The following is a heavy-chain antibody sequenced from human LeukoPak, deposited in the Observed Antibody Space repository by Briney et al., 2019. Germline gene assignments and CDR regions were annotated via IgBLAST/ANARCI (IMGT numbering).Heavy chain of an antibody. CDR3: ARGYGDYYLYFDY. CDR2: INPNSGGT. CDR1: GYTFTGYY. J-gene: IGHJ4*02. Sequence: ASVKVSCKASGYTFTGYYMRWVRQAPGQGLEWMGWINPNSGGTNYAQKFQGRVTMTRDTSISTAYMELSRLRSDDTAVYYCARGYGDYYLYFDYWGQGTLVTVSS. V-gene: IGHV1-2*02. D-gene: IGHD4-17*01.